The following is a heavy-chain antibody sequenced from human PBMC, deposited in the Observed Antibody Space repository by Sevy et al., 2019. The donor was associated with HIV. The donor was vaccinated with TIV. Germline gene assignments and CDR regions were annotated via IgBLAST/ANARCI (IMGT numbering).Heavy chain of an antibody. CDR1: GFTFSSYG. J-gene: IGHJ4*02. D-gene: IGHD6-19*01. CDR2: ISYDGSNK. CDR3: AKGPSIPWYSSGWYVGGNPLDY. Sequence: GGSLRLSCAASGFTFSSYGMHWVRQAPGKGLEWVAVISYDGSNKYYADSVKGRFTISRDNSKNTRYLQMNSLIAEDTAVYYCAKGPSIPWYSSGWYVGGNPLDYWGQGTLVTVSS. V-gene: IGHV3-30*18.